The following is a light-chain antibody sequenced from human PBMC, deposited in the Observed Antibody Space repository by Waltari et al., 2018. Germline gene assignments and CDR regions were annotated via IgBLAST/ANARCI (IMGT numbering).Light chain of an antibody. V-gene: IGLV1-44*01. CDR2: STI. Sequence: QSVLTQPPSASGTPGQRVTISCSGSTSNIGSHSVDWYQQLPGTAPKLLIHSTIHRPSGVPDRFSDSKSGTSASLAIRGLQSEDEADYYCAAWDNSLNGHWVFGGGTKLTVL. CDR1: TSNIGSHS. CDR3: AAWDNSLNGHWV. J-gene: IGLJ3*02.